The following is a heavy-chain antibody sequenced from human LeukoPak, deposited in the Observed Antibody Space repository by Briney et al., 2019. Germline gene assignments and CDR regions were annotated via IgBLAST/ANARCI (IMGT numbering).Heavy chain of an antibody. V-gene: IGHV3-21*01. Sequence: GGSLRLSCATFGFSFSHHSMNWVRQAPGKGLEWVSSISSSSSYIYYADSVKGRFTISRDNAKNSLYLQMNSLRAEDTAVYYCARDGSLGSGAEFDYWGQGTLVTVSS. J-gene: IGHJ4*02. CDR3: ARDGSLGSGAEFDY. CDR1: GFSFSHHS. D-gene: IGHD3-16*02. CDR2: ISSSSSYI.